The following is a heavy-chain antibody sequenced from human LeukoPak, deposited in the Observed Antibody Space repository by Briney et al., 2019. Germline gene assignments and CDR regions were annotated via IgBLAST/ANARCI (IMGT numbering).Heavy chain of an antibody. CDR3: VRGQTIVI. CDR2: IKSDGTGI. Sequence: GGSLRLSCTASGFTFIDYWMYWVRQAPGMGPVWVSRIKSDGTGILYEDFAEGRFTISRDNAKNALYLQMSSLREEDTAVYYCVRGQTIVIWGEGILVTVSS. D-gene: IGHD3-3*01. CDR1: GFTFIDYW. V-gene: IGHV3-74*03. J-gene: IGHJ1*01.